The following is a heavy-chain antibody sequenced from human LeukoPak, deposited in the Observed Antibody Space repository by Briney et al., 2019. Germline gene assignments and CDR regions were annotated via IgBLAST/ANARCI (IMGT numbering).Heavy chain of an antibody. CDR1: GFTFSSYG. CDR3: AKETWVKYYYDSSGYYSTRFRGTAPIDY. Sequence: AGGSLRLSCAASGFTFSSYGMSWVRQAPGKGLEWVSAISGSGGSTYYADSVKGRFTISRDNSKNTLYLQMNSLRAEDTAVYYCAKETWVKYYYDSSGYYSTRFRGTAPIDYWGQGTLVTVSS. CDR2: ISGSGGST. D-gene: IGHD3-22*01. V-gene: IGHV3-23*01. J-gene: IGHJ4*02.